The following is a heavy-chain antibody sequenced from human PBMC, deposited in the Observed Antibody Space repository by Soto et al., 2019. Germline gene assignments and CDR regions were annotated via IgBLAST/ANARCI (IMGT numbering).Heavy chain of an antibody. CDR1: GFTFSTYV. V-gene: IGHV3-23*01. CDR3: AKPDS. J-gene: IGHJ4*02. CDR2: IIGSGTST. Sequence: GGSLRLSCAASGFTFSTYVMSWVRQAPGKGLEWVSTIIGSGTSTHYADSVKGRFTISRDNSRNTLYLQLNSLRAEDTAVYYCAKPDSWGQGTLVTVSS.